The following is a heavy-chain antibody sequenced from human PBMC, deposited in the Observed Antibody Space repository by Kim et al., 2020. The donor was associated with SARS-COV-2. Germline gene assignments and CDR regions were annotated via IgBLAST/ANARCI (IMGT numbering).Heavy chain of an antibody. Sequence: PVKGRFTISRDNAKNSLYLQVNSLRAEDTAVYYCARVLSYPDAFDIWGQGTMVTVSS. CDR3: ARVLSYPDAFDI. D-gene: IGHD2-15*01. J-gene: IGHJ3*02. V-gene: IGHV3-11*01.